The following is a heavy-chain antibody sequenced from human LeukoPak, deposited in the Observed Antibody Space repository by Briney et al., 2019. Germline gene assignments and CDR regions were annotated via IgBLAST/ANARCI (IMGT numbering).Heavy chain of an antibody. V-gene: IGHV3-11*06. CDR1: GFTFSDYY. J-gene: IGHJ1*01. CDR3: ARDRERYSSSWAEYFQH. D-gene: IGHD6-13*01. Sequence: GGSLRLSCAASGFTFSDYYMSWLRQAPGKGLEWVSYISSSSSYTNYADSVKGRFTISRDNAKNSLYLQMNSLRAEDTAVYYCARDRERYSSSWAEYFQHWGQGTLVTGYS. CDR2: ISSSSSYT.